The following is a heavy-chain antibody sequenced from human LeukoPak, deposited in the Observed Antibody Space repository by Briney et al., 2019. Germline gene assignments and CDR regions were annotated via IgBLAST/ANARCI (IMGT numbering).Heavy chain of an antibody. J-gene: IGHJ6*02. V-gene: IGHV3-53*05. CDR1: EFSVSSNY. Sequence: GGSLRLSCAASEFSVSSNYMSWVRQAPGKGLEWVSVTYAGGSTYYADSVKGRFTISRDNSKNTLYLQMNSLRAEDTAVYYCAKVPRYCSSASCLKPYYYYGMDVWGQGTTVTASS. CDR2: TYAGGST. CDR3: AKVPRYCSSASCLKPYYYYGMDV. D-gene: IGHD2-2*01.